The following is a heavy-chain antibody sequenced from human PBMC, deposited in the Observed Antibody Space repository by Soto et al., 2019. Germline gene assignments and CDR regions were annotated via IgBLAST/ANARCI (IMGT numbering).Heavy chain of an antibody. J-gene: IGHJ6*02. V-gene: IGHV4-61*01. CDR1: GASVSGGYYY. Sequence: PSETLSLTCTVSGASVSGGYYYWSWILHPPGKGLEWIAYIDYSGSTNHNPSLKSRVTISVDTSNNRFSLKLSSVTAADTAVYYCARIVQKDGGLLSHYYYGADVWGQGTTVTVS. CDR2: IDYSGST. CDR3: ARIVQKDGGLLSHYYYGADV. D-gene: IGHD3-10*01.